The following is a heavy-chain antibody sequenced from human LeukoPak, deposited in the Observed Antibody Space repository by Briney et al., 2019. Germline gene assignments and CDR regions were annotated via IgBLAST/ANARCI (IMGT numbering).Heavy chain of an antibody. CDR1: GGSISSYY. V-gene: IGHV4-59*08. D-gene: IGHD6-13*01. J-gene: IGHJ6*02. CDR2: INYIRTT. Sequence: SGTLSLTCTVSGGSISSYYWNWIRQPPGKGLEWIGYINYIRTTDYNPSLKSRVTISLDTSKNRFSQKLSSVTAAATAMYYCARSYSSSDHYYYYGMDVWGQGTTVTVSS. CDR3: ARSYSSSDHYYYYGMDV.